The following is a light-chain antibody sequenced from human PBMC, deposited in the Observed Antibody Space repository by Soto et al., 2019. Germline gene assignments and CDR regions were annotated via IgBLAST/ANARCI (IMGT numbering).Light chain of an antibody. J-gene: IGKJ4*01. V-gene: IGKV1D-13*01. CDR3: QHFNEFPLT. Sequence: AIRLTQSPSSLSASVGDRVTITCRTSQGVSSALAWYQRKPGRAPNLLIYDASTLQSGVPSRFSGGGSGTDFTLTISNLQPEDFATYYCQHFNEFPLTFGGGPRVDIK. CDR2: DAS. CDR1: QGVSSA.